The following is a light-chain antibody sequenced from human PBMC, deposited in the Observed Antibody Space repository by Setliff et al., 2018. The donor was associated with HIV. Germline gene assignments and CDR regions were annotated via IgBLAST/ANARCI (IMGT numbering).Light chain of an antibody. V-gene: IGLV2-14*03. CDR1: SSDVGGYDY. Sequence: QSALTQPASVSGSPGQSITISCTGTSSDVGGYDYVSWYQQHPDKAPKLMIYDVSNRPSGVSNRFSGSKSGNTASLTISGLQAEDEADYYCGSHTSTSTLGIFGGGTKVTV. CDR3: GSHTSTSTLGI. CDR2: DVS. J-gene: IGLJ2*01.